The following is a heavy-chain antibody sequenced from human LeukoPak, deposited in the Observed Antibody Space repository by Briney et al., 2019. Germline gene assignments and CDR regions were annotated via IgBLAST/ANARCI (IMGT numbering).Heavy chain of an antibody. D-gene: IGHD3-3*01. V-gene: IGHV3-48*01. CDR2: ISSSGSAI. J-gene: IGHJ4*02. CDR3: AREGYGDYYLDY. Sequence: GGSLRLSCAASGFTFSSYSVNWVRQAPGKGLEWVSYISSSGSAIYYADSVKGRFTISRDNAKNSLYLQMNSLRAEDTAVYYCAREGYGDYYLDYWGQGTPVTVSS. CDR1: GFTFSSYS.